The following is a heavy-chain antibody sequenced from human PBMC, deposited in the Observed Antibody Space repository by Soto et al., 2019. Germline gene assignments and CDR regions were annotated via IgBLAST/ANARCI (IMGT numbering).Heavy chain of an antibody. CDR1: GFTFSSYA. Sequence: PGGSLRLSCAASGFTFSSYAMNWVRQAPGKGLEWVSAISGSGGSTYYADSVKGRFTISRDNSKNTLYLQMNSLRAEDTAVYYCAKITRYFDWLLYMGAFDIWGQGTMVTVSS. V-gene: IGHV3-23*01. CDR2: ISGSGGST. CDR3: AKITRYFDWLLYMGAFDI. J-gene: IGHJ3*02. D-gene: IGHD3-9*01.